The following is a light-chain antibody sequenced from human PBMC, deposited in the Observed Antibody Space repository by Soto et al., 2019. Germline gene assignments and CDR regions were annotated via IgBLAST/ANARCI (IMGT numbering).Light chain of an antibody. Sequence: QSVLTQPASVSGSPGQSITISCTETSSDVGGYNYVSWYQQHPGKAPKLMIYEVSNRPSGVSNRFSGSKSGNTASLTISGLQAEDEADYYCSSYTSSSTPVVFGGGTQLTVL. CDR3: SSYTSSSTPVV. CDR2: EVS. CDR1: SSDVGGYNY. V-gene: IGLV2-14*01. J-gene: IGLJ2*01.